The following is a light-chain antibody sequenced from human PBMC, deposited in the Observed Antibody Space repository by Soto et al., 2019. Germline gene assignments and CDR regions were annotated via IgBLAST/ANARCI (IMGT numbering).Light chain of an antibody. CDR1: QVISSY. J-gene: IGKJ3*01. CDR2: AAS. V-gene: IGKV1-9*01. Sequence: DIQLTQSPSFLSASVGDRVTITCRASQVISSYLAWYQQKPGKAPKLLIYAASTLQSGVPSRFSGSGSGTEFTLTIRSLQPEDVATYYCQQLNTYPLFTFGPGTKVDIK. CDR3: QQLNTYPLFT.